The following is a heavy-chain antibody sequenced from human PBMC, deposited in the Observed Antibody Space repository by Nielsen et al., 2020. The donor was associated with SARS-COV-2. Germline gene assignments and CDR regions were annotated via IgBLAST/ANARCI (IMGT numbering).Heavy chain of an antibody. CDR2: IYHSGST. Sequence: SETLSLTCTVSGYSISSGYYWGWIRQPPGKGLEWIGSIYHSGSTYYNPSLKSRVTISVDRSKNQFSLKLSSVTAADTAVYYCARWDGDNWFDPWGQGTLVTVSS. D-gene: IGHD5-24*01. J-gene: IGHJ5*02. CDR1: GYSISSGYY. CDR3: ARWDGDNWFDP. V-gene: IGHV4-38-2*02.